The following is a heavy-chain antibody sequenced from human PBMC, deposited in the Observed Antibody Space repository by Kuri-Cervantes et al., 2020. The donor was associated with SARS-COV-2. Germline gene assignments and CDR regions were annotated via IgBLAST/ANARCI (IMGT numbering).Heavy chain of an antibody. CDR1: GGSISSYY. J-gene: IGHJ4*02. D-gene: IGHD7-27*01. V-gene: IGHV4-59*12. Sequence: SETLSLTCTVSGGSISSYYWSWIRQPPGKGLEWIGYIYYSGSTNYNPSLKSRVTISVDTAKNQFSLKLSSVTAADTAVYYCAMRSGDFDYWGQGTLVTVSS. CDR2: IYYSGST. CDR3: AMRSGDFDY.